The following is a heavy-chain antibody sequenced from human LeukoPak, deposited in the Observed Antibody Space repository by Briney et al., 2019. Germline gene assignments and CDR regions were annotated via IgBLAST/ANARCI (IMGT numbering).Heavy chain of an antibody. J-gene: IGHJ4*02. Sequence: MSGGSLRLSCAASGVTVSNNHMNWVRQAPGKGLEWVSSISSSSSYIYYADSVKGRFTISRDNAKNSLYLQMNSLRAEDTAVYYCARLVGATRGYWGQGTLVTVSS. D-gene: IGHD1-26*01. CDR1: GVTVSNNH. V-gene: IGHV3-21*01. CDR2: ISSSSSYI. CDR3: ARLVGATRGY.